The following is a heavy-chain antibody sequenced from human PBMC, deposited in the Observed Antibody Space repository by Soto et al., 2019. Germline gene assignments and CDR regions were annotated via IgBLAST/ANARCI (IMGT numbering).Heavy chain of an antibody. CDR1: GGSVRSGSYY. D-gene: IGHD3-16*01. CDR2: IYYTGTT. V-gene: IGHV4-61*01. J-gene: IGHJ4*02. CDR3: ARDQGGLDY. Sequence: SETLSLTCAVSGGSVRSGSYYWSWIRQPPGKGLEWIGFIYYTGTTNYNPSLKSRVTISVDTSKNQFSLQLSSVTPEDTAVYYCARDQGGLDYWGLGSLVTVSS.